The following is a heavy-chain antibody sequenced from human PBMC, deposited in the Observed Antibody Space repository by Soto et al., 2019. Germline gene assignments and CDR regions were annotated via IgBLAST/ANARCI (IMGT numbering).Heavy chain of an antibody. CDR3: GGGPDYRNNYYYGMDV. CDR2: ISGSGHNT. CDR1: GFTFDSYA. Sequence: GGSLRLSCTASGFTFDSYAMGWVRQAPGKGLECISTISGSGHNTYYADSVKGRFTISRDSSKDTVYLQMNNLRADDTAVYFCGGGPDYRNNYYYGMDVWGQGTTVTVSS. J-gene: IGHJ6*02. V-gene: IGHV3-23*01. D-gene: IGHD3-10*01.